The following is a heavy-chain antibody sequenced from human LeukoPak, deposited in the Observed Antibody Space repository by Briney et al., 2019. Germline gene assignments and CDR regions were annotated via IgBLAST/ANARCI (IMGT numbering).Heavy chain of an antibody. D-gene: IGHD3-9*01. J-gene: IGHJ3*02. V-gene: IGHV3-7*03. CDR3: GRDGVGGVRFDLFDI. Sequence: GGSLRLSCAASGFTLSSYWMSWVRQAPGKGLEWVANIKEDGSEKYYVDSVKGRFTISRDNAKNSLYLHMNSLTAEDTAMYCCGRDGVGGVRFDLFDIGGKGKMVSVFS. CDR1: GFTLSSYW. CDR2: IKEDGSEK.